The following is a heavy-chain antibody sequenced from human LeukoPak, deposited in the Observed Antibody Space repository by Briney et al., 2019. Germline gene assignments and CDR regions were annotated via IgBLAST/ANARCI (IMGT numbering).Heavy chain of an antibody. CDR2: MNPNSGNT. CDR1: GYTFTSYD. J-gene: IGHJ3*02. D-gene: IGHD6-19*01. V-gene: IGHV1-8*01. Sequence: ASVKVSCKASGYTFTSYDINWVRQATGQALEWMGWMNPNSGNTGYAQKFQGRVTMTRNTSISTAYMELSSLRSEDTAVYYCASSIAVAGYDAFDIWGQGTMVTVSS. CDR3: ASSIAVAGYDAFDI.